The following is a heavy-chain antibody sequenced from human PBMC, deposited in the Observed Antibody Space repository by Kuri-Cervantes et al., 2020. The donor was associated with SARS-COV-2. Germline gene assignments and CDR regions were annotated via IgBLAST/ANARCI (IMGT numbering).Heavy chain of an antibody. CDR1: GDSVTSGNYY. CDR2: IYRNGGS. J-gene: IGHJ4*02. V-gene: IGHV4-61*01. Sequence: GSLRPSCTVSGDSVTSGNYYWSWIRQPPGKGLEWVAHIYRNGGSNYNPSLRNRVTMSVDTSNNQFSLRLTSVTPADTAVYYCARLFSSTSASFDYWGPGTLVTVSS. D-gene: IGHD3-10*01. CDR3: ARLFSSTSASFDY.